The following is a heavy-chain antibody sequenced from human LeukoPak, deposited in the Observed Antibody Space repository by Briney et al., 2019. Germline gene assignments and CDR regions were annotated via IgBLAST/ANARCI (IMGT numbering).Heavy chain of an antibody. J-gene: IGHJ6*03. V-gene: IGHV1-3*01. CDR1: GYTFISYA. D-gene: IGHD5-12*01. CDR3: ARGGRNVDIVGYMDV. Sequence: ASVKVSCKSSGYTFISYAMHWVRQAPGQRLEWMGWMNAGNGNTKYSQKFQGRVTITRDTSASTAYMELSSLKSEDTAVYYCARGGRNVDIVGYMDVWGKGTTVTVSS. CDR2: MNAGNGNT.